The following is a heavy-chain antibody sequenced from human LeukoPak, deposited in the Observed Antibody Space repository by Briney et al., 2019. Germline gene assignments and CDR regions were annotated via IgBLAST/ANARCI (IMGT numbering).Heavy chain of an antibody. CDR3: ARGPIAAAELDY. V-gene: IGHV4-39*01. Sequence: SETLSLTCTVSGGSISNNNYYWGWIRQPPGKGLEWIGSFHYSGTTYYNPSLRSRITISRDTSKNQFSLKLSSVTAADTAVYYCARGPIAAAELDYWGQGTLVTVSS. CDR1: GGSISNNNYY. J-gene: IGHJ4*02. CDR2: FHYSGTT. D-gene: IGHD6-13*01.